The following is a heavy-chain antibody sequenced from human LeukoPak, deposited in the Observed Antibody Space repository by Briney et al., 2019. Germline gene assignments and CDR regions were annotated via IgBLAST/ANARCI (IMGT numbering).Heavy chain of an antibody. CDR3: ANTPARWLRLEAFDY. J-gene: IGHJ4*02. V-gene: IGHV3-23*01. CDR1: GFTFSSYA. Sequence: GGSLRLSCAASGFTFSSYAMSWVRQTPGKGLEWVSAISGSGGSTYYADSVQGRFTISRDNSMYTLYLQMNSPRAEDTAVYYCANTPARWLRLEAFDYWGRGTLVTVSS. CDR2: ISGSGGST. D-gene: IGHD2-15*01.